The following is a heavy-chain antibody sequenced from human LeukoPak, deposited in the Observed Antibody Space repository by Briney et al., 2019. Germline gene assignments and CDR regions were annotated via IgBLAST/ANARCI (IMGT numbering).Heavy chain of an antibody. CDR2: MYISGST. CDR1: GGSISSGVYY. V-gene: IGHV4-61*02. CDR3: ARGPLRVGAAGFDI. J-gene: IGHJ3*02. D-gene: IGHD6-13*01. Sequence: PSQTLSLTCTVSGGSISSGVYYWSWIRQPAGKGLESIGRMYISGSTNYNPSLKSRVTISVDTSKNQFSLKLSTVTAADTAVYYCARGPLRVGAAGFDIWGQGTLVTVSS.